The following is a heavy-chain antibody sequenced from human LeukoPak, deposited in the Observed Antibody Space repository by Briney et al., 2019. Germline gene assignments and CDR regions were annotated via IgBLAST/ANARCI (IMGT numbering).Heavy chain of an antibody. CDR1: GGSISSYY. CDR3: ARARAAAGNVARTLYYYYYYMDV. D-gene: IGHD6-13*01. Sequence: PSETLSLTCTVSGGSISSYYWSWIRQPAGKGLEWIGRIYTSGSTNYNPSLKSRVTMSVDTSKNQFSLKLSSVTAADTAVYYCARARAAAGNVARTLYYYYYYMDVWDKGTTVTVSS. J-gene: IGHJ6*03. CDR2: IYTSGST. V-gene: IGHV4-4*07.